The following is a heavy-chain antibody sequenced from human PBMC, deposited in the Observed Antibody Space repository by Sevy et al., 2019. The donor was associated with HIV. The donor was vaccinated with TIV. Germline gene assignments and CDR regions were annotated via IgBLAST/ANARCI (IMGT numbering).Heavy chain of an antibody. D-gene: IGHD5-12*01. CDR3: ARESLIEMATIYYYYGMDV. J-gene: IGHJ6*02. CDR1: GYTFTGYY. V-gene: IGHV1-2*06. CDR2: INPNSGGT. Sequence: GESLKISCKASGYTFTGYYMHWVRQAPGQGLEWMGRINPNSGGTNYAQKFHGRVTMTRDTSISTAYMELSRLRSDDTAVYYCARESLIEMATIYYYYGMDVWGQGTTVTVSS.